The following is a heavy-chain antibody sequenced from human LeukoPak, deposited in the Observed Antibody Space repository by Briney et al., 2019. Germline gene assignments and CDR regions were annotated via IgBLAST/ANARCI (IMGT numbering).Heavy chain of an antibody. Sequence: GESLEISCKGSGYSFTSYWIGWVRQMPGKGLEWLGMIYPDDSDTRYSPSFLGQVTISADTSINTAYLQWSSLMASDTAIYYCARQGGERNWFDPWGQGTLVTVSS. CDR2: IYPDDSDT. D-gene: IGHD3-10*01. CDR3: ARQGGERNWFDP. V-gene: IGHV5-51*01. CDR1: GYSFTSYW. J-gene: IGHJ5*02.